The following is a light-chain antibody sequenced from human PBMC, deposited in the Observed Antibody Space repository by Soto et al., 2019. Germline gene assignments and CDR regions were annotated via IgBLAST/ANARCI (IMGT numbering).Light chain of an antibody. Sequence: EVVLTQCPGTLSLSPGERATLSCRASQSVSSSYLAWYQQKPGQAPRLLIYGASSRATGIPDRFSGSGSGTDFTLTISRLEPEDFAVYYCQQYGSSRTFGQGTKVDIK. V-gene: IGKV3-20*01. CDR2: GAS. CDR3: QQYGSSRT. J-gene: IGKJ1*01. CDR1: QSVSSSY.